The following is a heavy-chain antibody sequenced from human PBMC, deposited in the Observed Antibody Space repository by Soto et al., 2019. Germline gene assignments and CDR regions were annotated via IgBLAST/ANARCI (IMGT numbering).Heavy chain of an antibody. CDR1: GDSISSNNYY. J-gene: IGHJ4*02. D-gene: IGHD2-2*01. CDR3: ARLPGYCIGTSCFRAYAFDY. Sequence: NPSETLSLTCTVSGDSISSNNYYWGWIRQPPGKGLEWIGSINYSGNTYYNPSLESRVTISVDTSKNQFSLNLNSVTAADTAVYYCARLPGYCIGTSCFRAYAFDYWGPGTLVTLSS. V-gene: IGHV4-39*01. CDR2: INYSGNT.